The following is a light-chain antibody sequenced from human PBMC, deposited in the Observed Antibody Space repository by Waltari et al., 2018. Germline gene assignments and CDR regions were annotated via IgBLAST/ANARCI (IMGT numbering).Light chain of an antibody. CDR2: YDR. J-gene: IGLJ2*01. CDR1: NIDSKS. CDR3: QVWDSSRSHVV. Sequence: SYVLTQAPSVSVAPGKTARITCGANNIDSKSVHWYQQTPGQAPGLVISYDRDRPSGIPERFSGSNSVNTATLTISGVEAGDEADYYCQVWDSSRSHVVFGGGTKLTVL. V-gene: IGLV3-21*04.